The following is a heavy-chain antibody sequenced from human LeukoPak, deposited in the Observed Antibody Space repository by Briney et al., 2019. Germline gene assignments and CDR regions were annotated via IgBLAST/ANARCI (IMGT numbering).Heavy chain of an antibody. J-gene: IGHJ4*02. CDR2: IYSGGST. Sequence: GGSLRLSCAASGFTFSSYAMSWVRQAPGKGLEWVSVIYSGGSTYYADSVKGRFTISRHNSKNTLYLQMNSLRAEDTAVYYCASGWYTYYFDYWGQGTLVTVSS. CDR3: ASGWYTYYFDY. D-gene: IGHD6-19*01. CDR1: GFTFSSYA. V-gene: IGHV3-53*04.